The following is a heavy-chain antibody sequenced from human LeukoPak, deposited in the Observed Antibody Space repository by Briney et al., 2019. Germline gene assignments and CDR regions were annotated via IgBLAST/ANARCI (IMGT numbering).Heavy chain of an antibody. Sequence: SVKVSCKASGGTFSSYAISWVRQAPGQGLEWMGGIIPIFGTANYAQKFQGRVTITTDESTSTAYMELSGLRSEDTAVYYCARVRITMVRGVISAYYYYMDVWGKGTTVTVSS. J-gene: IGHJ6*03. D-gene: IGHD3-10*01. CDR1: GGTFSSYA. CDR2: IIPIFGTA. CDR3: ARVRITMVRGVISAYYYYMDV. V-gene: IGHV1-69*05.